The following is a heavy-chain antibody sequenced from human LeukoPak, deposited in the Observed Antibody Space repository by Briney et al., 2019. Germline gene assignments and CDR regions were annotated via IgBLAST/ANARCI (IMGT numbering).Heavy chain of an antibody. CDR1: GFTFSDAW. CDR3: TTGYTSAFHDGY. V-gene: IGHV3-15*07. CDR2: IKRRTDGGTS. J-gene: IGHJ4*02. Sequence: GGSLRLSCAASGFTFSDAWMHWVRQAPGKGLEWVGLIKRRTDGGTSNYAAPVKGRFAISRDDSEDTLFLQMDSLKSEDTGVYYCTTGYTSAFHDGYWGQGTLVTVSS. D-gene: IGHD2-15*01.